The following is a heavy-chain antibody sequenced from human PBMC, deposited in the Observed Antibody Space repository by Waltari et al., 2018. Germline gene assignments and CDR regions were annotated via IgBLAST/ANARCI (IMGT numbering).Heavy chain of an antibody. D-gene: IGHD3-3*01. CDR2: ISSGSSYI. CDR3: ARDALYDFWTASADF. V-gene: IGHV3-21*01. CDR1: GFTSGRSS. Sequence: DVQLVESGGGLVKPGGSLRLSGAASGFTSGRSSMTWVRQAPGKGLEWVALISSGSSYIHYADSARGRFAISRDNAKNSLFLQMDSLRAEDTAVYYCARDALYDFWTASADFWGQGTLVTVSS. J-gene: IGHJ4*02.